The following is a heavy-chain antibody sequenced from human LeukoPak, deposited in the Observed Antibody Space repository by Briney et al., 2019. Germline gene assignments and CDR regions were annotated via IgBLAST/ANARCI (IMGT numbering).Heavy chain of an antibody. CDR3: ATDSLDY. CDR1: GFTFDDYA. CDR2: INKNNHNI. J-gene: IGHJ4*02. V-gene: IGHV3-9*01. Sequence: GRSLRLSCAASGFTFDDYAMHWVRQAPGEGLEWVSGINKNNHNIGYADSVKGRFTISRDNAKNSLYLQMNSLRAEDTALYYCATDSLDYWGQGTLVTVSS.